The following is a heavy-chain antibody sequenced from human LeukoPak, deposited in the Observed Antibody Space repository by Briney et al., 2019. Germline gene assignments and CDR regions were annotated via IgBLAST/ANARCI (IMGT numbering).Heavy chain of an antibody. Sequence: GGSLRLSCAASGFTFSSYAMSWVRQAPGKGLEWVSAISGSGGSTYYADSVKGRFTISRDNSKNTLYLQMNSLRAEDTAVYYCAKGPRTIFGVVIILGPDYWGQGTLVTVSS. V-gene: IGHV3-23*01. J-gene: IGHJ4*02. D-gene: IGHD3-3*01. CDR1: GFTFSSYA. CDR2: ISGSGGST. CDR3: AKGPRTIFGVVIILGPDY.